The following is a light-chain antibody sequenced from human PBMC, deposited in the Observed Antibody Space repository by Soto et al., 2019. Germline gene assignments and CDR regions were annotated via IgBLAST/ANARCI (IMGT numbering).Light chain of an antibody. CDR3: QQYYSTPLT. V-gene: IGKV4-1*01. Sequence: IVMTQSPDSLAVSLGERATINCKSSQSVLYNSNSKNYLAWYQQKPGQPPKLLIYWASTRESGVPDRFSSSGSGTDFTLTISSLQAEYVAVYYCQQYYSTPLTFGGGTKVEIK. J-gene: IGKJ4*01. CDR2: WAS. CDR1: QSVLYNSNSKNY.